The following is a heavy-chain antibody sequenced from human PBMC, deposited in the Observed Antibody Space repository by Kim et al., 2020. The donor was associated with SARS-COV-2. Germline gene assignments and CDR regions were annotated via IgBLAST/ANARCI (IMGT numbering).Heavy chain of an antibody. Sequence: YAQKVQGRVTITADETTSTAYMELSSLRSEDTAVYYCARDGRTTGTTLGYWGQGTLVTVSS. CDR3: ARDGRTTGTTLGY. V-gene: IGHV1-69*01. J-gene: IGHJ4*02. D-gene: IGHD1-1*01.